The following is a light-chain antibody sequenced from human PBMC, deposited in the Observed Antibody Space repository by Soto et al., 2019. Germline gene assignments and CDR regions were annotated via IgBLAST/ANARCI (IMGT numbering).Light chain of an antibody. J-gene: IGLJ1*01. CDR3: ATWDDNVYV. CDR1: SPNVGTNP. CDR2: TNS. V-gene: IGLV1-44*01. Sequence: QSALTQPPSASGTPGQTVTISCSISSPNVGTNPVAWYQQLPGTAPKLLIYTNSQRPLGVPVRFSGSKSGTSASLAISGFQSEDEGDYYCATWDDNVYVFGTGTKAPS.